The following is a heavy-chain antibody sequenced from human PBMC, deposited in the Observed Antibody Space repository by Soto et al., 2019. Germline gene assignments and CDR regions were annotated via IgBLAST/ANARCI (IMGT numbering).Heavy chain of an antibody. J-gene: IGHJ6*02. D-gene: IGHD3-10*01. Sequence: QVQLVQSGAEVKKPGSSVKVSCKASGGTFSSYAISWVRQAPGQGLEWMGGIIPIFGTANYAQKFQGRVTITADESTSTAYMELCSLRSEDTAVYYCARLPMVRGVITGDYYYGMDVWGQGTTVTVSS. CDR3: ARLPMVRGVITGDYYYGMDV. V-gene: IGHV1-69*01. CDR1: GGTFSSYA. CDR2: IIPIFGTA.